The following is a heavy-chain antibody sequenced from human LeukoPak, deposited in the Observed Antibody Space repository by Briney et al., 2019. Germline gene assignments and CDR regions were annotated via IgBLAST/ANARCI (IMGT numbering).Heavy chain of an antibody. J-gene: IGHJ3*02. CDR3: ARDAEYSRSSFDFDI. CDR1: GTSIRNYY. V-gene: IGHV4-4*07. Sequence: SETLSLTCTVSGTSIRNYYWSWIRQAAGKGLEWIGTSGSSNYNPSLKSRVTLSLDTSKNQFSLKLTSVTAADTAVYYCARDAEYSRSSFDFDIWGQGTMVTVSS. D-gene: IGHD6-6*01. CDR2: TSGSS.